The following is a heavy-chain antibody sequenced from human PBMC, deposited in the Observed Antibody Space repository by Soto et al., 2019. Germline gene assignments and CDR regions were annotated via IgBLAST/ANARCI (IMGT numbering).Heavy chain of an antibody. J-gene: IGHJ5*02. D-gene: IGHD5-12*01. CDR2: IYHSGST. CDR3: ARGEGRLVGTWFDP. Sequence: TLSLTCAVSGGSISSGGYSWSWIRQPPGKGLEWIGYIYHSGSTYYNPSLKSRVTISVDRSKNQFSLKLTSVTAADTAVYYCARGEGRLVGTWFDPWGQGTLVTVSS. V-gene: IGHV4-30-2*01. CDR1: GGSISSGGYS.